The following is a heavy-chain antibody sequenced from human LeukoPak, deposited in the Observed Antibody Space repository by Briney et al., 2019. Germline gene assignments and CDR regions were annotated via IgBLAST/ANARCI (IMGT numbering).Heavy chain of an antibody. D-gene: IGHD3-10*01. CDR1: GGSISSSSYY. Sequence: KASETLSLTCTVSGGSISSSSYYWGWIRQPPGKGLEWIGRIYYSGSTYYNPSLKSRVTISVDTSKNQFSLRLSSVTAADTAVYYCARDFAAGSGSYYNWFDPWGQGTLVTVSS. J-gene: IGHJ5*02. CDR2: IYYSGST. V-gene: IGHV4-39*07. CDR3: ARDFAAGSGSYYNWFDP.